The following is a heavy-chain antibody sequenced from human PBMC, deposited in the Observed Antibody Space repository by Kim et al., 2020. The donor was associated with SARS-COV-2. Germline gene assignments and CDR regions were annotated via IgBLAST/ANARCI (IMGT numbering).Heavy chain of an antibody. Sequence: ASVKVSCKASGYTFTSYAMHWVRQAPGQGLEWMGWINVGYCNTRYLQKFQGRVTITRDTSASTAYMELSGLRSEDTAVYFCAEDGTTRNGGYYFDYWGQGALVSVSS. J-gene: IGHJ4*02. CDR1: GYTFTSYA. CDR3: AEDGTTRNGGYYFDY. CDR2: INVGYCNT. V-gene: IGHV1-3*01. D-gene: IGHD1-1*01.